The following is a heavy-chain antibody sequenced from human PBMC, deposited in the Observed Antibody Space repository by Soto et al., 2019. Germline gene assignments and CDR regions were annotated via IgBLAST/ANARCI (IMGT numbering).Heavy chain of an antibody. CDR2: IHYSGST. V-gene: IGHV4-31*03. CDR3: ARADVVVVTAARRGWFDP. Sequence: SETLSLTCTVSGGSISNGDDYWSWIRQHPGKGLEWIGYIHYSGSTYYNPSLRSRVTISLDTSKNQFSLKLGSVTAADTAVYYCARADVVVVTAARRGWFDPWGQGTLVTVSS. D-gene: IGHD2-2*01. J-gene: IGHJ5*02. CDR1: GGSISNGDDY.